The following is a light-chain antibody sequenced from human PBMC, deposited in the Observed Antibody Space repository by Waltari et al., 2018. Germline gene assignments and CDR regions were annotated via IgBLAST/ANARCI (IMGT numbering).Light chain of an antibody. Sequence: PGERATLSCSASQSIGSYLAWYQQKPGLAPSLLIYDASNRAAGIPARFSGSGSGTDFTLTISSLEPEDFAVYYCQHRSNWPPSFGQGTKVEIE. J-gene: IGKJ2*01. CDR2: DAS. CDR3: QHRSNWPPS. V-gene: IGKV3-11*01. CDR1: QSIGSY.